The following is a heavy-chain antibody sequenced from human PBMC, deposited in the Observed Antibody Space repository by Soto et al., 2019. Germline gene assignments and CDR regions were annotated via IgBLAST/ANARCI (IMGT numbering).Heavy chain of an antibody. CDR1: GFTVSSNY. D-gene: IGHD3-9*01. J-gene: IGHJ6*02. V-gene: IGHV3-53*01. Sequence: EVQLVESGGGLIQPGGSLRLSCAASGFTVSSNYMSWVRQAPGKGLEWVSVIYSGGSTYYADSVKGRFTISRDNSKNTLYLQMNSLRAADTAVYYCATRYFDWLPNYYGMDVWGQGTTVTVSS. CDR2: IYSGGST. CDR3: ATRYFDWLPNYYGMDV.